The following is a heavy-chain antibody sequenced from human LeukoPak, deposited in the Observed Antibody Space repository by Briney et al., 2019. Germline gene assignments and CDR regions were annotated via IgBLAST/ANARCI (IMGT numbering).Heavy chain of an antibody. CDR2: ISAYNGNT. V-gene: IGHV1-18*01. D-gene: IGHD3-22*01. CDR1: GYTFTSYG. Sequence: ASVKVSCKASGYTFTSYGISWVRQAPGQGLEWMGWISAYNGNTNYAQKLQGRVTMTTDTSTSTAYMELRSLRSDDTAVYYCARVFYYDSSGYYHFDYWGQGTLVTVSS. CDR3: ARVFYYDSSGYYHFDY. J-gene: IGHJ4*02.